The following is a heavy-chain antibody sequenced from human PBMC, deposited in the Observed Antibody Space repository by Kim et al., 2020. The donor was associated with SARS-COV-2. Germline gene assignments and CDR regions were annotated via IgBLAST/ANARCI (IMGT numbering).Heavy chain of an antibody. CDR3: ARDTTTAAADIYYHYGLDV. J-gene: IGHJ6*02. CDR1: GFTFSDYC. D-gene: IGHD1-1*01. V-gene: IGHV3-11*05. Sequence: GGSLRLSCAASGFTFSDYCMSWIRQSPGKGLEWVSYITSSSTYTNYADSVKGRFTISRDNAKTSLYLQMNSLRAEDTAVYYCARDTTTAAADIYYHYGLDVWARGTTHTVS. CDR2: ITSSSTYT.